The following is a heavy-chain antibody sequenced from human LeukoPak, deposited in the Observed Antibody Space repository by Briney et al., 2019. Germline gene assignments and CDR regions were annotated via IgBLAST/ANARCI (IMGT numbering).Heavy chain of an antibody. V-gene: IGHV4-61*02. Sequence: PSETLSLTCTVSGGSISSGSYYWSWIRQPAGKGLEWIGRIYSRGSTNYNPSLKSRVTISVDTSKNQFSLKLSSVTAADTAVSYCARSVYYDSSGYYFPARWFDPWGQGTLVSVTS. CDR1: GGSISSGSYY. CDR2: IYSRGST. D-gene: IGHD3-22*01. J-gene: IGHJ5*02. CDR3: ARSVYYDSSGYYFPARWFDP.